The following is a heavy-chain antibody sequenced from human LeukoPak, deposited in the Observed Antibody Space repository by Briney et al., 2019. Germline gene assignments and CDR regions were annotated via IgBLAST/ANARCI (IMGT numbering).Heavy chain of an antibody. V-gene: IGHV4-34*01. Sequence: SETLSLTCAVYGGSFSGYYWSWIRQPPGKGLEWIGEINHSGSTNYNPSLKSRVTISVDTSKNQFSLKLSSVTAADTAVYYCARGPLRSGYYRPNWFDPWGQATLVTVSS. CDR3: ARGPLRSGYYRPNWFDP. CDR2: INHSGST. D-gene: IGHD3-3*01. J-gene: IGHJ5*02. CDR1: GGSFSGYY.